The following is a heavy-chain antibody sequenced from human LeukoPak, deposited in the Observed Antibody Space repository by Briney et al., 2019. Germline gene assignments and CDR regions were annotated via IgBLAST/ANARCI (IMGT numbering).Heavy chain of an antibody. CDR3: AKGGTTGFDY. V-gene: IGHV3-23*01. Sequence: GGSLRLSCAASGFTFTNCAMSWVRQAPGKGLEWVSAISASGGSTYYAASVKGRFTISRDNSKNTLLLQMNSLKAEDTAVYYCAKGGTTGFDYWGQGTLVTVSS. J-gene: IGHJ4*02. CDR1: GFTFTNCA. D-gene: IGHD1-1*01. CDR2: ISASGGST.